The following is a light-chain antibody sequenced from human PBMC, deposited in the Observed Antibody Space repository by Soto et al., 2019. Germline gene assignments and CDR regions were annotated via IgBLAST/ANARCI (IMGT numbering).Light chain of an antibody. J-gene: IGKJ2*01. CDR1: QDVSIF. Sequence: EILLAQSPATLSLSPGERATLPCKASQDVSIFLAWYQQKPGQAPRLLIHDASNRATGVPARFSGSGSGRDFTLTITSLEPEDFAVYYCQQRSTWLYTFGQGTKLE. CDR2: DAS. V-gene: IGKV3-11*02. CDR3: QQRSTWLYT.